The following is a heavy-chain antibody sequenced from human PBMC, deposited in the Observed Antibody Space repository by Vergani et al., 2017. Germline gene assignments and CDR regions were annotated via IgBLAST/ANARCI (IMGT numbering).Heavy chain of an antibody. CDR2: ISAYNGNT. Sequence: QVQLVQSGAEVKKPGASVKVSCKASGYTFTSYGISWVRQAPGQGLEWMGWISAYNGNTNYAQKLQGRVTMTTDTSTSTAYMGLRSLRSDDTALYYCAKDIGAGGLLGVSAFDIWGQGTMVTVSS. J-gene: IGHJ3*02. D-gene: IGHD2-15*01. CDR3: AKDIGAGGLLGVSAFDI. V-gene: IGHV1-18*01. CDR1: GYTFTSYG.